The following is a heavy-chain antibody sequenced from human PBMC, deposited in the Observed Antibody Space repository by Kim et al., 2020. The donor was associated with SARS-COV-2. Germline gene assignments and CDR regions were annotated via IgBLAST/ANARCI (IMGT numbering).Heavy chain of an antibody. J-gene: IGHJ6*02. V-gene: IGHV4-39*01. D-gene: IGHD2-15*01. CDR3: ARVDYYGMDV. Sequence: YYNPSLKSRVTRCVDTSKNQFSLKLSSVTAAETAMYYCARVDYYGMDVWGQGTTVTVS.